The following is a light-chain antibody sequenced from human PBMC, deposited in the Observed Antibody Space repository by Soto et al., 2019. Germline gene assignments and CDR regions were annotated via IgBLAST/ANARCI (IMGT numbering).Light chain of an antibody. CDR2: DAS. Sequence: DIQMTQSPSSLSASVGDRVTITCQASQDIRRYLNWYQQKHGKAPKLLIFDASHLETGVPSRISASGSGTHSSLTINSLQPQDVGTYYCQQYDNLPLTFGGGTKVEIK. CDR3: QQYDNLPLT. CDR1: QDIRRY. J-gene: IGKJ4*01. V-gene: IGKV1-33*01.